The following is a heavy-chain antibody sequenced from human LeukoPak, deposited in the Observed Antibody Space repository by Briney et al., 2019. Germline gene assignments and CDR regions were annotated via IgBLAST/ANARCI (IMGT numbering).Heavy chain of an antibody. J-gene: IGHJ6*02. Sequence: GGSLRLSCGASGFTVNSNYMAWVRQAPGKGLEWVAVMSYDGSNKYYADSVKGRFTISRDNSNNTLYLLMNSLRPEDTAVYFCAKDRGYCSGASCYHGMDVWGQGTTVSVSS. D-gene: IGHD2-15*01. CDR3: AKDRGYCSGASCYHGMDV. CDR2: MSYDGSNK. CDR1: GFTVNSNY. V-gene: IGHV3-30*18.